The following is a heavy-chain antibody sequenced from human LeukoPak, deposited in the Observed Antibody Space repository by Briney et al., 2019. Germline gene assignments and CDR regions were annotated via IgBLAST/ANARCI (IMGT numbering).Heavy chain of an antibody. Sequence: SETLSLTCTVSSYSINSGYYWGWIRQPPGKGLEWIGNIFYSGSIYYSPSLKSRVTISLDTSRNQFSLKLNSVTAADTAVYYCAKSNGYGLIDIWGQGTMVTVSS. CDR2: IFYSGSI. J-gene: IGHJ3*02. D-gene: IGHD3-22*01. V-gene: IGHV4-38-2*02. CDR3: AKSNGYGLIDI. CDR1: SYSINSGYY.